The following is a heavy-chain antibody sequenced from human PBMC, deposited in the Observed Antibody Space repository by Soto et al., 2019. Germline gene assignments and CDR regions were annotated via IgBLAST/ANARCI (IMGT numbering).Heavy chain of an antibody. CDR3: ARCVGDYYYGMDV. J-gene: IGHJ6*02. Sequence: SETLSLTCTVSGASITSTSYHWGWIRQPPGKGLEWIGNFYYSGSTYYNPSLRSRVTISVDASKNQFSVKVSSVTATDTAVYYCARCVGDYYYGMDVWGQGTTVTVSS. V-gene: IGHV4-39*01. CDR2: FYYSGST. CDR1: GASITSTSYH. D-gene: IGHD1-26*01.